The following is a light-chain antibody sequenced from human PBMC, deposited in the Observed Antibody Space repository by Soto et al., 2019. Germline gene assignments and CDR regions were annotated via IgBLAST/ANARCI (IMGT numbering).Light chain of an antibody. CDR3: QQFNTWPPVT. Sequence: EIVMTQSPATLSVSPGERATLSCRASQSISRNLAWYQQKPGQAPRLLIYGASTRATGIPARFSGSGSGTEFTLTISSLQSEDFAVYYCQQFNTWPPVTFGGGTKVEI. V-gene: IGKV3-15*01. J-gene: IGKJ4*01. CDR2: GAS. CDR1: QSISRN.